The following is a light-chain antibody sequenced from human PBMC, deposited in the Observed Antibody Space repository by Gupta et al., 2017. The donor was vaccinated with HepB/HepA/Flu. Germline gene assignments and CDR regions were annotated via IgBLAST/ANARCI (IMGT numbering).Light chain of an antibody. V-gene: IGKV3-20*01. CDR3: QQYGTSPRM. CDR2: GAS. J-gene: IGKJ1*01. CDR1: QSVSSSY. Sequence: EIVLTQSPGTLSLSPGERATLSCRASQSVSSSYLGWYQQKPGQAPRLLIYGASSRAIGIPDRFSGRGSGTDFTLTISRLEPEDFAVYYCQQYGTSPRMFGQGTKVEIK.